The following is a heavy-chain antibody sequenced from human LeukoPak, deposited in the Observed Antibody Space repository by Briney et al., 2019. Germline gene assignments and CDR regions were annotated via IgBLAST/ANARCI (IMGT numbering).Heavy chain of an antibody. Sequence: GGSLRLSCAASGFSFSSYAMSWVRQAPGKGLEYVSVISSDGGSTSCADSLKGRFTISRDNSKNTLYLQMSSLRAEDTAVYYCVKDLYSNGGHFDYWGQGTLVTVSS. CDR2: ISSDGGST. V-gene: IGHV3-64D*09. CDR3: VKDLYSNGGHFDY. D-gene: IGHD6-25*01. CDR1: GFSFSSYA. J-gene: IGHJ4*02.